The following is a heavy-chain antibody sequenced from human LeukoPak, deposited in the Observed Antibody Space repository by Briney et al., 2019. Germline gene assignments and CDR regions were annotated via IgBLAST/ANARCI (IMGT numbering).Heavy chain of an antibody. CDR3: ARDMEDCSGGSCYSNWFDP. CDR1: GGSISSYY. J-gene: IGHJ5*02. D-gene: IGHD2-15*01. V-gene: IGHV4-59*01. CDR2: IYYSGST. Sequence: SETLSLTCTVSGGSISSYYWSWIRQPPGKGLEWIGYIYYSGSTNYNPSLKSRVTISVDTSKNQFSLKLSSVTAADTAVYYCARDMEDCSGGSCYSNWFDPWGQGTLVTVSS.